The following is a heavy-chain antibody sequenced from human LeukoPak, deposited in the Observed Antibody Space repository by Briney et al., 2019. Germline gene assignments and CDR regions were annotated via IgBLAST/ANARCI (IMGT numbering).Heavy chain of an antibody. D-gene: IGHD2-15*01. CDR3: ARAPRLGYCSGGSCYSVRDYYGMDV. J-gene: IGHJ6*02. CDR2: IKQDGSEK. Sequence: GGSLRLSCAASGFTFSSYWMSWVRQAPGKGLEWVANIKQDGSEKYYVDSVKGRFTTSRDNAKNSLYLQMNSLRAEDTAVYYCARAPRLGYCSGGSCYSVRDYYGMDVWGQGTTVTVSS. CDR1: GFTFSSYW. V-gene: IGHV3-7*04.